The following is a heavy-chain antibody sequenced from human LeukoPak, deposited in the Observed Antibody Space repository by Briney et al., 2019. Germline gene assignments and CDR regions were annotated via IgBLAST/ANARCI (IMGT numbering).Heavy chain of an antibody. J-gene: IGHJ4*02. CDR2: INSDGSST. D-gene: IGHD6-19*01. CDR3: AREVAGTWFDY. Sequence: GGSLRLFCAASGFTFSSYWMHWVRQAPGKGLVWVSRINSDGSSTSYADSVKGRFTISRDNAKNTLYLQMNSLRAEDTAVYYCAREVAGTWFDYWGQGTLVTVSS. V-gene: IGHV3-74*01. CDR1: GFTFSSYW.